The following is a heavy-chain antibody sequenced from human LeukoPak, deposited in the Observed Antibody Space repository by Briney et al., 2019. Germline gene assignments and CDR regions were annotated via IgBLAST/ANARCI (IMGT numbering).Heavy chain of an antibody. CDR1: GGSISSYY. CDR2: IYTSGST. Sequence: SETLSLTCTVSGGSISSYYWSWIRQPPGKGLEWIGYIYTSGSTNYNPSLKSRVTISVDTSKNQFSLKLSSVTAADAAVYYCARHQYSSSWYDYWGQGTLVTVSS. V-gene: IGHV4-4*09. D-gene: IGHD6-13*01. CDR3: ARHQYSSSWYDY. J-gene: IGHJ4*02.